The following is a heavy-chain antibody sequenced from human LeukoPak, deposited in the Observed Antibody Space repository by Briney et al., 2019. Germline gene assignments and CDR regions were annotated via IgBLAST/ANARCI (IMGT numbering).Heavy chain of an antibody. Sequence: GGSLRLSCAASGFTFSDYYMSWIRQAPGKGLEWVSSISHSSDYIYYADSVKGRFTISRDNAKNSLYLQMNNLRAEDTAVYYCARGPTVSIGDCSSSSCQADYWGQGTLVTVSS. CDR3: ARGPTVSIGDCSSSSCQADY. D-gene: IGHD2-2*01. CDR1: GFTFSDYY. CDR2: ISHSSDYI. V-gene: IGHV3-11*06. J-gene: IGHJ4*02.